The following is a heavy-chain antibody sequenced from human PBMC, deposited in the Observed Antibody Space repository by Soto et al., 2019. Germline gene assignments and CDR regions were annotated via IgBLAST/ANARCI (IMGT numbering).Heavy chain of an antibody. Sequence: EVQLLESGGGLVQPGGSLRLSCAASGFNFNIYAMTWVRQAPGKGLEWVSTISPGGDSTYFADSVKGRVTISRDNSKNTLSLQMNSLRAEDTATYFCAKALGNPYYYYYMDVWGTGTTLTVSS. D-gene: IGHD1-1*01. CDR2: ISPGGDST. CDR3: AKALGNPYYYYYMDV. CDR1: GFNFNIYA. V-gene: IGHV3-23*01. J-gene: IGHJ6*03.